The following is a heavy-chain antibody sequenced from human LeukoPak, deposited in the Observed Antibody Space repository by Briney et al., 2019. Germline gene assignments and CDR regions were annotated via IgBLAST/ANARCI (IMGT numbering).Heavy chain of an antibody. CDR3: AMRKRGPRFFDY. J-gene: IGHJ4*02. Sequence: GGSLRLSCAASGFTFSSYSMNWVRQAPGKGLEWVSSISSSSSYIYYADSVKGRFTISRDNSKNTLYLQMNSLRAEDTAVYYCAMRKRGPRFFDYWGQGTLVTVSS. V-gene: IGHV3-21*04. CDR1: GFTFSSYS. D-gene: IGHD3/OR15-3a*01. CDR2: ISSSSSYI.